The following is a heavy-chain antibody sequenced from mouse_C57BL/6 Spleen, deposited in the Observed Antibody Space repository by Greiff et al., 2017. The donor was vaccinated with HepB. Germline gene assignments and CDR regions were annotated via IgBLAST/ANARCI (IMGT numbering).Heavy chain of an antibody. V-gene: IGHV1-82*01. CDR3: ARSRSYYGSPSYFDV. CDR1: GYAFSSSW. J-gene: IGHJ1*03. D-gene: IGHD1-1*01. CDR2: IYPGDGDT. Sequence: QVQLQQSGPELVKPGASVKISCKASGYAFSSSWMNWVKQRPGKGLEWIGRIYPGDGDTNYNGKFKGKATLTADKSSSTAYMQLSSLTSEDSAVYFCARSRSYYGSPSYFDVWGTGTTVTVSS.